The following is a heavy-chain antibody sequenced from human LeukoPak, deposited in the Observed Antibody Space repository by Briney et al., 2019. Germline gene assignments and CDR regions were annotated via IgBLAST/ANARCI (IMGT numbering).Heavy chain of an antibody. Sequence: SETLSRTCAVYGGSFSGYYWSWIRQPPGKGLEWIGEINHSGSTNYNPSLKSRVTISVDTSKNQFSLKLSSVTAADTAVYYCARAADARNSGIDYWGQGTLVTVSS. CDR1: GGSFSGYY. V-gene: IGHV4-34*01. CDR3: ARAADARNSGIDY. J-gene: IGHJ4*02. CDR2: INHSGST. D-gene: IGHD6-25*01.